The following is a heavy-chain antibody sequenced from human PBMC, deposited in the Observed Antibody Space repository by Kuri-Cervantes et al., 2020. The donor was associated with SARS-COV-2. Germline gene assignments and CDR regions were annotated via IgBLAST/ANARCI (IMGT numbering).Heavy chain of an antibody. CDR2: IYYSGST. D-gene: IGHD1-1*01. V-gene: IGHV4-39*01. J-gene: IGHJ4*02. Sequence: ESLKISFTVPGGSVSSSSYYWGWIRQPPGKGLDLIGGIYYSGSTYYNPSLKSRVTISVDTSKNQFSLKLISVNGADTAVYYCARGDERRTTRTVDYWGQGTLVTVSS. CDR3: ARGDERRTTRTVDY. CDR1: GGSVSSSSYY.